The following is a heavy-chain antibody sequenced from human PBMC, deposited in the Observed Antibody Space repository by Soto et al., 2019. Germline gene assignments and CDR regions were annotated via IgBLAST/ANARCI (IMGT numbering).Heavy chain of an antibody. CDR2: IYYSGST. CDR1: GGSISSGGYY. Sequence: SETLSLTCTVSGGSISSGGYYWSWIRQHPGKGLEWIGYIYYSGSTYYNPSLKSRVTISVDTAKNQFSLKLSSVTAADTAVYYCARDPRNYSNYGGYYYYYMDVWGKGTTVTVSS. D-gene: IGHD4-4*01. CDR3: ARDPRNYSNYGGYYYYYMDV. J-gene: IGHJ6*03. V-gene: IGHV4-31*03.